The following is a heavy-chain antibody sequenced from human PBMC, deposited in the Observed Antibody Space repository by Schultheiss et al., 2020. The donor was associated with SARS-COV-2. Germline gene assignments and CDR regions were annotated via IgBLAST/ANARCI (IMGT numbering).Heavy chain of an antibody. D-gene: IGHD3-10*01. CDR1: GGSISSYY. CDR3: ARKGRLINTFGPYFDY. J-gene: IGHJ4*02. CDR2: IYYSGST. V-gene: IGHV4-59*12. Sequence: SQTLSLTCSVSGGSISSYYWGWIRQPPGKGLEWIGYIYYSGSTYYNPSLKSRVTISVDTSKNQFSLKLSSVTAADTAVYYCARKGRLINTFGPYFDYWGQGILVTVSS.